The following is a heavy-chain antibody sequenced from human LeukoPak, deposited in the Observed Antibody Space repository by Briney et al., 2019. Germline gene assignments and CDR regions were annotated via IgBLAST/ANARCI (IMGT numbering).Heavy chain of an antibody. CDR2: IYYSGST. D-gene: IGHD4-17*01. J-gene: IGHJ4*02. CDR1: GGSISSSNW. Sequence: SETLSLTCAVSGGSISSSNWWSWVRQPPGKGLEWIGYIYYSGSTNHNPSLKSRVTISVDTSKNQFSLKLSSVTAADTAVYFCARIPYGDYQFDYWGQGTLVTVSS. CDR3: ARIPYGDYQFDY. V-gene: IGHV4-4*02.